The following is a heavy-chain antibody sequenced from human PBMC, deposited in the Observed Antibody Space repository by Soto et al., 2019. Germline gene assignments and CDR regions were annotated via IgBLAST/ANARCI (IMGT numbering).Heavy chain of an antibody. CDR3: ARVRVVSDYGMDV. Sequence: TSETLSLTCTVSGGSISSGDYYWSWIRQPPGKGLEWIGYIYYSGSTYYNPSLRSRVTISVDTSKNQFSLKLSSVTAADTAVYYCARVRVVSDYGMDVWGQGTTVTVSS. J-gene: IGHJ6*02. CDR2: IYYSGST. D-gene: IGHD6-19*01. V-gene: IGHV4-30-4*01. CDR1: GGSISSGDYY.